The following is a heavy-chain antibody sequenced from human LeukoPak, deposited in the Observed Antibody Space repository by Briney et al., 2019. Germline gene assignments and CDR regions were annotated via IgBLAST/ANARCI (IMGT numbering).Heavy chain of an antibody. J-gene: IGHJ5*02. Sequence: SETLSLTCTVSGGSISSSSYFWGWMRQPPGKGLEWIGTIYYSGSTYYNPSLKSRVTISVDTSKNQFSLKLSSVTAADTAVYYCAQAYGSGSYYNRVPGNWSDPWGQGTLVTVSS. CDR3: AQAYGSGSYYNRVPGNWSDP. CDR1: GGSISSSSYF. D-gene: IGHD3-10*01. CDR2: IYYSGST. V-gene: IGHV4-39*07.